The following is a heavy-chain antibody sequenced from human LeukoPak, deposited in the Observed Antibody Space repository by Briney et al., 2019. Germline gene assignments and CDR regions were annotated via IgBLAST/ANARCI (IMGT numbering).Heavy chain of an antibody. Sequence: GGSLRLSCAAAGFTVSSDYMTWVRQAPGEGREWVGVIYTAGNTYYADSVESRFTISTDDSNNTVYLQMNNLRVEDTALYYCAKTLNSQYYALDVWGQGTTVTVSS. CDR2: IYTAGNT. CDR3: AKTLNSQYYALDV. V-gene: IGHV3-66*01. D-gene: IGHD4-23*01. J-gene: IGHJ6*02. CDR1: GFTVSSDY.